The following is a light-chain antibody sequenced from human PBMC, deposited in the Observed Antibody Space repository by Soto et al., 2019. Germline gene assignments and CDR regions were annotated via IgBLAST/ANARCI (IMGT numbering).Light chain of an antibody. CDR2: GAS. Sequence: EIVLTQSPGTLSLSPGERATLSCRASQSVSSSYLAWYQQKPGQAPRLLIYGASSRATGIPDRFSGSGSETDFTLTISRLEPEDFAVYYCQQYDSSPRTFGQGTKVDNK. CDR3: QQYDSSPRT. V-gene: IGKV3-20*01. CDR1: QSVSSSY. J-gene: IGKJ1*01.